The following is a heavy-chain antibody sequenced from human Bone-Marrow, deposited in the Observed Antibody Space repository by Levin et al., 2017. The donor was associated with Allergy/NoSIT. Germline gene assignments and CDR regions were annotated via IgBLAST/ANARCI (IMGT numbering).Heavy chain of an antibody. Sequence: KPGGSLRLSCSASGFTFSTYTMNWVRQTPGKGLQWVSCVTSSGSTYYAHALKGRFTVSRDNAKNSVFLQMNSLGAEDTAVYYCVRELYFGEHGDDSWGQGTLVTVSS. CDR2: VTSSGST. J-gene: IGHJ4*02. V-gene: IGHV3-69-1*02. CDR1: GFTFSTYT. CDR3: VRELYFGEHGDDS. D-gene: IGHD3-10*01.